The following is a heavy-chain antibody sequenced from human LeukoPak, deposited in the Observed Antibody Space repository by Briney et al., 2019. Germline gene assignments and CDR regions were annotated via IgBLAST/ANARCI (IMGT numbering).Heavy chain of an antibody. CDR2: ISSSTYI. D-gene: IGHD2-2*01. CDR3: SRGGCSSTSCKPGY. J-gene: IGHJ4*02. CDR1: GFTFSNYN. Sequence: PGGSLRLSCAASGFTFSNYNMNWVRQAPGKGLEWVSSISSSTYIYYADSVKGRFTISRDNAKYSLYLQMNSLRAEDTAVYYCSRGGCSSTSCKPGYWGQGTLVTVSS. V-gene: IGHV3-21*06.